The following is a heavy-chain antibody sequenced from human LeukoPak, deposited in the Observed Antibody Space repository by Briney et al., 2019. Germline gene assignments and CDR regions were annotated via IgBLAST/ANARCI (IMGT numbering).Heavy chain of an antibody. CDR3: AKVGGVIAAAGNFDY. CDR2: VSGSGGST. J-gene: IGHJ4*02. CDR1: GFTFSSYA. V-gene: IGHV3-23*01. Sequence: GGSLRLSCAASGFTFSSYAMSWVRQAPGKGLEWVSAVSGSGGSTYYADSVKGRFTISRDNSENTLYLQMNSLRAEDTAVYYCAKVGGVIAAAGNFDYWGQGTLVTVSS. D-gene: IGHD6-13*01.